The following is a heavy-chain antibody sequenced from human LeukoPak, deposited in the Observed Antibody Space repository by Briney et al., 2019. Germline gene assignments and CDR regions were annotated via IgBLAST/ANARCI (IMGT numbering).Heavy chain of an antibody. Sequence: ASVKVSCKASVYTFTSYDTNWVRQATARGVEWRGWMNPNRGHTGYGQKLQSGGTMTRNNSISTAYMELNSLRSEDTAVYYWAIPDPYCSGGSGYLGGKPFDYWGQGTLVTVSS. V-gene: IGHV1-8*01. D-gene: IGHD2-15*01. CDR2: MNPNRGHT. CDR1: VYTFTSYD. CDR3: AIPDPYCSGGSGYLGGKPFDY. J-gene: IGHJ4*02.